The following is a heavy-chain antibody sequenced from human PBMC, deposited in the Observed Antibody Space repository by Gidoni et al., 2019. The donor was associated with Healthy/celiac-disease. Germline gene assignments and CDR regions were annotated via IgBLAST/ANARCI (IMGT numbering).Heavy chain of an antibody. D-gene: IGHD5-18*01. CDR3: ARIKGYSYGYYYYGMDV. CDR1: GFPFSSYS. J-gene: IGHJ6*02. V-gene: IGHV3-48*02. Sequence: EVQLVESGGGLVQPGGSLRLSCAASGFPFSSYSMNWVRQAPGKGLEWVSYISSSSSTIYYADSVKGRFTISRDNAKNSLYLQMNSLRDEDTAVYYCARIKGYSYGYYYYGMDVWGQGTTVTVSS. CDR2: ISSSSSTI.